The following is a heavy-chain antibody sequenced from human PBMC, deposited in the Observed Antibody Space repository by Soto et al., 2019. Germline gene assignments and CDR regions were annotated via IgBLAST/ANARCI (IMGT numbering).Heavy chain of an antibody. D-gene: IGHD6-19*01. J-gene: IGHJ4*02. CDR2: ISYDGSNK. CDR1: GFTFSSYG. Sequence: QVQLVESGGGVVQPGRSLRLSCAASGFTFSSYGMHWVLQAPGKGLEWVAVISYDGSNKYYADSVKGRFTISRDNSKNTLYLQMNSLRAEDTAVYYCAKDLTASGWYYFDYWGQGTLVTVSS. CDR3: AKDLTASGWYYFDY. V-gene: IGHV3-30*18.